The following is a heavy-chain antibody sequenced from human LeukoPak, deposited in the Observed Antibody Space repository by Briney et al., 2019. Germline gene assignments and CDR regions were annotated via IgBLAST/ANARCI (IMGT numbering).Heavy chain of an antibody. CDR3: ARQGSRGWYPGDR. CDR2: IHDSGIT. J-gene: IGHJ4*02. Sequence: SETLSLTCTVSGGSISSYYWSWIRQPPGKGLEWIGYIHDSGITKYNPPLKSRVTISVDTSRNQFSLNLSSVTAADTAVYYCARQGSRGWYPGDRWGQGTLVTVSS. CDR1: GGSISSYY. V-gene: IGHV4-59*01. D-gene: IGHD6-19*01.